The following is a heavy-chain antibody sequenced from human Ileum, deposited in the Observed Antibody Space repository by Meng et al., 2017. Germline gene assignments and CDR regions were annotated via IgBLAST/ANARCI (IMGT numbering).Heavy chain of an antibody. CDR2: IYRNGSS. J-gene: IGHJ4*02. CDR3: SSVSIADYSQLDY. D-gene: IGHD3-9*01. CDR1: CYCNQRMQL. Sequence: LGALSLILTSSLCYCNQRMQLRTRHRQSPGKGLEWIGYIYRNGSSNYNPYLRTPVTMSTDTSKNQFTLRLSSVTVADTAVYYCSSVSIADYSQLDYWGQGILVTVSS. V-gene: IGHV4-61*01.